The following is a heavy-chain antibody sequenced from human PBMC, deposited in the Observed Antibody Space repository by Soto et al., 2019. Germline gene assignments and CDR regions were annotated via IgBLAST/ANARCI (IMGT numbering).Heavy chain of an antibody. Sequence: ASVKVSCNASGGTFSRYALSWVRQAPGQGPEWMGGIVPIFGTPNYAQKFQGRVTITADVSTSTAYMELSSLRSEDTAMYYCAIGVYSDSSGYYFFFWGHGTMVPV. D-gene: IGHD3-22*01. J-gene: IGHJ4*01. CDR1: GGTFSRYA. V-gene: IGHV1-69*13. CDR2: IVPIFGTP. CDR3: AIGVYSDSSGYYFFF.